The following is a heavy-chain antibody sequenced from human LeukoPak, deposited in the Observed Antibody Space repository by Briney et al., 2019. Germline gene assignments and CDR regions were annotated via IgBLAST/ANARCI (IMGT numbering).Heavy chain of an antibody. Sequence: GASVKVSCKASGYTVTGYYMHWERQAPGQGLEWMGWINPNSGGTNYAQKFQGRVTMTRDTSISTAYMELSRLRSDDTAVYYCARGLITIFGVVRPADYWGQGTLVTVSS. CDR3: ARGLITIFGVVRPADY. V-gene: IGHV1-2*02. J-gene: IGHJ4*02. D-gene: IGHD3-3*01. CDR1: GYTVTGYY. CDR2: INPNSGGT.